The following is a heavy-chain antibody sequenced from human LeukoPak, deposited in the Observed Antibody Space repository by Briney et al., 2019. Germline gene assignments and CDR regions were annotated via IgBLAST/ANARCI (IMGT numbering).Heavy chain of an antibody. V-gene: IGHV4-59*01. Sequence: PSETLSLTCTVSGGSISSYYWSWIRQPPGKGLEWIGYIYYSGSTNYNPSLKSRVTISVDTSKNQFSLKLSSVTAADTAVYYCARVPPQAGYYYYYMDVWGKGTTVTVSS. CDR3: ARVPPQAGYYYYYMDV. CDR1: GGSISSYY. CDR2: IYYSGST. D-gene: IGHD3-10*01. J-gene: IGHJ6*03.